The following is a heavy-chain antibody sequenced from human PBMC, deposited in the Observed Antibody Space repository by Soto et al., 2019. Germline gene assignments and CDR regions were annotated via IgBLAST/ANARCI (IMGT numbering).Heavy chain of an antibody. D-gene: IGHD2-15*01. J-gene: IGHJ3*02. CDR3: VARSGSSTSDAFDI. CDR1: GGSVTTYY. V-gene: IGHV4-59*02. CDR2: TSHSGST. Sequence: QVQLQGSGPGLVKPSETLSLTCTVFGGSVTTYYWTWIRQPPGKGLEWIGFTSHSGSTNYNPSLKRRVTMSVDTSKNQFSLKLNSVTAADTAVYYCVARSGSSTSDAFDIWDRGTMVTVSS.